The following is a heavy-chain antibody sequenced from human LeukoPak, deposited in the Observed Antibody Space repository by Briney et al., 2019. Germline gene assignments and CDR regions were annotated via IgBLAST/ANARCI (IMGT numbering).Heavy chain of an antibody. CDR3: ARDPRSGTGI. Sequence: GGSLRLSCAASGFTVSSNYMNWVRQAPGKGLEWVSVTSSGGNTYYADSVQGRFTISRDNSKNTLYLQMNSLRAEDTAVYYCARDPRSGTGIWGEGALVTVSS. V-gene: IGHV3-66*01. J-gene: IGHJ4*02. CDR1: GFTVSSNY. D-gene: IGHD1-1*01. CDR2: TSSGGNT.